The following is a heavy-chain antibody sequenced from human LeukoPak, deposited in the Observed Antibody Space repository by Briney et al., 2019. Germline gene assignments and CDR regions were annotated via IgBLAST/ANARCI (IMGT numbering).Heavy chain of an antibody. CDR1: GFTVSNSY. CDR3: ARCVGETTGKTFDP. Sequence: GGSLRLSCAASGFTVSNSYMSWVRQAPGKGLEWVSVIYRAGSTYYADSVKGRFTISRDNFNNILYLQMNSLGAGDTAVYYCARCVGETTGKTFDPWGQGTLVTVSS. J-gene: IGHJ5*02. CDR2: IYRAGST. V-gene: IGHV3-53*01. D-gene: IGHD1-26*01.